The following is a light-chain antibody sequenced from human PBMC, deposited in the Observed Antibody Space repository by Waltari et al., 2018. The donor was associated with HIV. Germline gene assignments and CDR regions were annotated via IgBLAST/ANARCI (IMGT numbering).Light chain of an antibody. CDR3: SSYRSTTTVV. CDR2: DVT. V-gene: IGLV2-14*03. CDR1: SVGHDKY. J-gene: IGLJ3*02. Sequence: QSALTQPASVSGSPGQSITISCTGPSVGHDKYVSWYQQRPGEAPRLIIYDVTNRPSGIFPRVSGSKSANTASLTITGLQAEDEADYYCSSYRSTTTVVFGGGTKLTV.